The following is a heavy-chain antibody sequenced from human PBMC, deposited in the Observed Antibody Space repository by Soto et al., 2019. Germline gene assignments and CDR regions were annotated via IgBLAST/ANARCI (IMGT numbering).Heavy chain of an antibody. CDR2: ISGTGYNT. V-gene: IGHV3-23*01. D-gene: IGHD6-13*01. J-gene: IGHJ4*02. Sequence: PGGSLRLSCSASGFPFTSYSMNWVRLAPEKGLEWVSAISGTGYNTYYADSVKGRFTISRDNTKNTLYLQMNSLRAEDTAVYYCAKAGFSSSWSPTYFDYWGQGTLVTVSS. CDR3: AKAGFSSSWSPTYFDY. CDR1: GFPFTSYS.